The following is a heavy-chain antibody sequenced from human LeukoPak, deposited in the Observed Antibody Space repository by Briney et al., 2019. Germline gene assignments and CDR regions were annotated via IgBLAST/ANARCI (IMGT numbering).Heavy chain of an antibody. CDR1: GGSISSSNW. CDR3: ARDKGREDAFDI. CDR2: IYHSGST. J-gene: IGHJ3*02. V-gene: IGHV4-4*02. Sequence: PSGTLSLTRAVSGGSISSSNWWSWVRQPPGKGLEWIGGIYHSGSTNYNPSLKSRVTISVDKSKNQFSLKLSSVTAADTAVYYCARDKGREDAFDIWGQGTMVTVSS.